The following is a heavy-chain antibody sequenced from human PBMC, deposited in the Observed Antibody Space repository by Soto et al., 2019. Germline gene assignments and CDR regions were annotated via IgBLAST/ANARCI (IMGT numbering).Heavy chain of an antibody. D-gene: IGHD6-19*01. J-gene: IGHJ6*02. Sequence: QVQLVESGGGVAQRGRSLRLSCTVSGFTFSGHAMHRVRQAPGKGLEWVTQIWYDGSNKYYAESVKGRFTISRDNSKNTLYLQMNSLRVEDTAVYYCARDGQGLAPYALDVWGQGTSVTVSS. CDR3: ARDGQGLAPYALDV. V-gene: IGHV3-33*01. CDR1: GFTFSGHA. CDR2: IWYDGSNK.